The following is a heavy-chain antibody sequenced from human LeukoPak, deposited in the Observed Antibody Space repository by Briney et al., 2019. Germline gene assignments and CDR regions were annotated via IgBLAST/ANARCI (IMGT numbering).Heavy chain of an antibody. CDR1: GGSISSSSYY. CDR3: ARADDYYDSPDAFDI. Sequence: SSETLSLTCTVSGGSISSSSYYWGWIRQPPGKGLEWIGSIYSSGSTYSNPSLKSRVTMSVDTSKNQFSLKLSSVTAADTAVYYCARADDYYDSPDAFDIWGQGTMVTVSS. V-gene: IGHV4-39*07. D-gene: IGHD3-22*01. J-gene: IGHJ3*02. CDR2: IYSSGST.